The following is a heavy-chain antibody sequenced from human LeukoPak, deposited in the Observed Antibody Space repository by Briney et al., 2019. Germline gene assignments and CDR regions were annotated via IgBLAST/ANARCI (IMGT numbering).Heavy chain of an antibody. CDR1: GFTFRNYA. J-gene: IGHJ4*02. Sequence: GGSLRLSCAASGFTFRNYAMSWVRQAPGKGLEWVSTISVGGDRTLYADSVKGRFTISRDTSKNTLFLQMNSLRGEDTAVYYCAKDSGSYRKYYFDYWGQGTLVIVSS. V-gene: IGHV3-23*01. CDR3: AKDSGSYRKYYFDY. D-gene: IGHD1-26*01. CDR2: ISVGGDRT.